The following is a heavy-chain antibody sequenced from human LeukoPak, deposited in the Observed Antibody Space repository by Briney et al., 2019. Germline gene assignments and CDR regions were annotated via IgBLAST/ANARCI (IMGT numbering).Heavy chain of an antibody. CDR2: IRSKGYGGTP. CDR3: ARAGKRDIVVVPAAHDY. D-gene: IGHD2-2*01. Sequence: GGSLRLSCTASGFTFGDYTMSWVRQAPGKGLEWVGFIRSKGYGGTPGYAASVRGRFTVSRDDSKGIAYLQMSSLKTEDTAVYYCARAGKRDIVVVPAAHDYWGQGTLVTVSS. CDR1: GFTFGDYT. J-gene: IGHJ4*02. V-gene: IGHV3-49*04.